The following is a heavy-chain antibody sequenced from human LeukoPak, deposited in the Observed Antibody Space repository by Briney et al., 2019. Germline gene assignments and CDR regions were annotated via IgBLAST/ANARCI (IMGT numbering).Heavy chain of an antibody. CDR3: ARHKGGYYGVIDY. CDR2: ISSSSSYI. CDR1: GFTFSSYS. V-gene: IGHV3-21*01. J-gene: IGHJ4*02. Sequence: GGSLRLSCAASGFTFSSYSMTWVRQAPGKGLEWVSSISSSSSYIYYADSVKGRFTISRDNAKNSLYLQMNSLRAEDTAVYYCARHKGGYYGVIDYWGQGTLVTVSS. D-gene: IGHD3-22*01.